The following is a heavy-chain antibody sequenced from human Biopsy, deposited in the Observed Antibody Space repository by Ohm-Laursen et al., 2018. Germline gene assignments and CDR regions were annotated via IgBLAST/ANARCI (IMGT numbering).Heavy chain of an antibody. Sequence: ASVRVSCKASGYTFAGYYLHWVRQAPGHGLEWMGWINPNSGNANYAQSFQGRLTVTRDTSISTAYMELTSLTFDDTAIYYCARGPHSGSHSCFDYWGRGTLVTVSS. CDR2: INPNSGNA. J-gene: IGHJ4*02. V-gene: IGHV1-2*02. D-gene: IGHD1-26*01. CDR1: GYTFAGYY. CDR3: ARGPHSGSHSCFDY.